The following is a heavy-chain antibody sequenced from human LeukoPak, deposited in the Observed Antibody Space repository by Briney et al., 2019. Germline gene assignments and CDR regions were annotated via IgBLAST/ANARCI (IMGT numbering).Heavy chain of an antibody. CDR3: ARHNWISWYVLYYFDY. D-gene: IGHD6-13*01. V-gene: IGHV4-39*01. CDR2: IYYSGST. CDR1: GGSISSSSYY. Sequence: SETLSLTCTASGGSISSSSYYWGWIRQPPGKGLEWIGSIYYSGSTYYNPSLKSRITISVDTSKNQFSLKLSSVTAADTAVYYCARHNWISWYVLYYFDYWGQGTLVTVSS. J-gene: IGHJ4*02.